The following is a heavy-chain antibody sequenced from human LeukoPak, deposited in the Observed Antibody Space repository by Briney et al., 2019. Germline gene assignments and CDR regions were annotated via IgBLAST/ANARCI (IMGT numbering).Heavy chain of an antibody. CDR3: AKDGKGAWYYYMDV. CDR2: ISWNSGSI. V-gene: IGHV3-9*01. J-gene: IGHJ6*03. Sequence: PGRSLRLSCAASGFTFDDYAMHWVRQAPGKGLEWVSGISWNSGSIGYADSVKGRFTISRDNAKNSLYLQMNSLRAEDTAFYYCAKDGKGAWYYYMDVWGKGTTVTVSS. D-gene: IGHD1-26*01. CDR1: GFTFDDYA.